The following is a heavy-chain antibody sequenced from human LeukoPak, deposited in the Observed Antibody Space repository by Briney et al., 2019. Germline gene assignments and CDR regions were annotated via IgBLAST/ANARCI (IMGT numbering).Heavy chain of an antibody. CDR3: AKANSITIFGVISPVDY. D-gene: IGHD3-3*01. Sequence: GGSLRLSCAASGFTFSSYAMSWVRQAPGKGLEWVSAISGSGGSTYYADSVKGRFTISRDNSKNTLYLQMNSLRAEDTAVYYCAKANSITIFGVISPVDYWGQGTLVTVSS. CDR1: GFTFSSYA. CDR2: ISGSGGST. V-gene: IGHV3-23*01. J-gene: IGHJ4*02.